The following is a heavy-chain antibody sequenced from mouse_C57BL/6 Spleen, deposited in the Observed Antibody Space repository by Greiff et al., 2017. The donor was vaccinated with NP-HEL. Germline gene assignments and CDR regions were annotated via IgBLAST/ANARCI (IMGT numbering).Heavy chain of an antibody. CDR1: GYAFSSYW. J-gene: IGHJ4*01. CDR2: IYPGDGDT. CDR3: ANYGSRKAMDY. D-gene: IGHD1-1*01. V-gene: IGHV1-80*01. Sequence: VKLVESGAELVKPGASVKISCKASGYAFSSYWMNWVKQRPGKGLEWIGQIYPGDGDTNYNGKFKGKATLTADKSSSTAYMQLSSLTSEDSAVYFCANYGSRKAMDYWGQGTSVTVSS.